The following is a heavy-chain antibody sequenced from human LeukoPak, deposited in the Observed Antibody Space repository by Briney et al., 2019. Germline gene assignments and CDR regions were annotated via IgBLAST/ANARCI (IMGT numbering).Heavy chain of an antibody. V-gene: IGHV3-43*02. Sequence: GGSLRLSCVASGLPIADFAMHWVRQAPGKGLEWVSLISGDGVSTFYADSMKGRFSISRDNSKNSLYLEMTSLRTEDAAMYYCAKESGKFDYWGQGTLVAVSS. J-gene: IGHJ4*02. CDR3: AKESGKFDY. CDR2: ISGDGVST. CDR1: GLPIADFA.